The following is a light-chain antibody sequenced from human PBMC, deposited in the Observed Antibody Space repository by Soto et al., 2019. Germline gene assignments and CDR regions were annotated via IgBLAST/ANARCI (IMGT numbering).Light chain of an antibody. V-gene: IGKV3-11*01. CDR1: QSVSSY. CDR2: DAS. J-gene: IGKJ1*01. CDR3: QQRSNWPWT. Sequence: IVLTQYPATLSLSPGERATLSCRASQSVSSYLAWYQQKPGQAPRLLIYDASNRATGIPARFSGSGSGTDFTLTISGLEPEDFAVYYCQQRSNWPWTFGQGTKVEIK.